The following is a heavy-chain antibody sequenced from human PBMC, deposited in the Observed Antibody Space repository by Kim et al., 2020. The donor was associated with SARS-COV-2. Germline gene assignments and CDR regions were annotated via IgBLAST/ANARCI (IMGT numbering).Heavy chain of an antibody. CDR3: ARDWQAVLA. V-gene: IGHV3-66*01. Sequence: GDTYYADSVKGRFTVSRDNSKNALYLQMNSLRAEDTAVYYCARDWQAVLAWGQGTLVTVS. D-gene: IGHD6-19*01. J-gene: IGHJ5*02. CDR2: GDT.